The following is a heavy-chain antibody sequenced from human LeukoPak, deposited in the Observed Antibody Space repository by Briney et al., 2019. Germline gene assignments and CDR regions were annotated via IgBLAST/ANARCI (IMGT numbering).Heavy chain of an antibody. CDR2: IGGSGDKT. CDR1: GFTFNRNA. V-gene: IGHV3-23*01. J-gene: IGHJ4*02. Sequence: GGSLRLSYAASGFTFNRNAISWLRQAPGKGLEWVSTIGGSGDKTFYADSVKGRFTISRDNSKNMLHLQMSSLTGEDTALYYCVRLGDASSGWGDHDYWGQGALVTVSS. CDR3: VRLGDASSGWGDHDY. D-gene: IGHD6-19*01.